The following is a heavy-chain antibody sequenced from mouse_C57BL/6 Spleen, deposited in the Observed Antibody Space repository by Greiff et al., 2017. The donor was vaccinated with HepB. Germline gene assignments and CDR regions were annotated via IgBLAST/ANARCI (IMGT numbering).Heavy chain of an antibody. V-gene: IGHV1-64*01. D-gene: IGHD1-1*01. CDR2: IHPNSGST. CDR1: GYTFTSYW. Sequence: VQLQQPGAELVKPGASVKLSCKASGYTFTSYWMHWVKQRPGQGLEWIGMIHPNSGSTNYNEKFKSKATLTVDKSSSTAYMQLSSLTSEDSAVYYCARDPYYYGSSYWGQGTLVTVSA. J-gene: IGHJ3*01. CDR3: ARDPYYYGSSY.